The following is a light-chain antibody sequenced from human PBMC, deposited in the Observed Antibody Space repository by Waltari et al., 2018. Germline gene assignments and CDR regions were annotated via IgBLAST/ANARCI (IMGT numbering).Light chain of an antibody. CDR1: PAVVTTDHA. CDR3: LLSYSGAWV. CDR2: EAS. V-gene: IGLV7-46*01. J-gene: IGLJ3*02. Sequence: QPLVPPLPSLTLTPVGPGNLTCPSIPAVVTTDHAPDWFQQKPGQAPRTLIYEASNKPSWPPARFSGSLLGGKAALTLSGAQPEDEAEYYCLLSYSGAWVFGGGTKLTVL.